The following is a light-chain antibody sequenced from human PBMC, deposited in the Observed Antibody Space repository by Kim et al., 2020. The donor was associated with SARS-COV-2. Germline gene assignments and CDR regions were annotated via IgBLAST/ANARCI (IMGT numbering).Light chain of an antibody. CDR3: QQYGSPYT. J-gene: IGKJ2*01. CDR2: AAS. V-gene: IGKV3-20*01. CDR1: QSISSSY. Sequence: SLTPGESATLSGRASQSISSSYLAWYQQRPGQAPRLLIYAASSRATGIPDRFSGSGSGTDFTLTISRLEPEDFAVYYCQQYGSPYTFGQGTKLEI.